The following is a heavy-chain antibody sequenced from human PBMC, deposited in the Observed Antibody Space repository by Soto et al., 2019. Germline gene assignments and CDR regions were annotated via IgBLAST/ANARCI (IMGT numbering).Heavy chain of an antibody. V-gene: IGHV1-2*04. D-gene: IGHD1-26*01. J-gene: IGHJ4*02. CDR3: ARGPIVGATMAHDY. CDR1: GYTFTGYY. Sequence: QVQLVQSGAEVKKPGTSVKVSCKASGYTFTGYYMHWVRQAPGQGLEWMGWINPNSGGTNYAQKFQGWVTMTRDTSISTAYMELSRLRPDDTAVYYCARGPIVGATMAHDYWGQGTLVTVSS. CDR2: INPNSGGT.